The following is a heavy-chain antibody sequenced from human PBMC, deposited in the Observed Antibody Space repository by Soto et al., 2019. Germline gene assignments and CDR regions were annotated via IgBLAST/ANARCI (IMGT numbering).Heavy chain of an antibody. CDR3: ARDFLITIFGVVPKEYYGMDV. V-gene: IGHV3-30-3*01. Sequence: PGGSLRLSCAASGFTFSSYAMHWVRQAPGKGLEWVAVISYDGSNKYYADSVKGRFTISRDNSKNTLYLQMNSLRAEDTAVYYCARDFLITIFGVVPKEYYGMDVWGQGTTVTVSS. J-gene: IGHJ6*02. D-gene: IGHD3-3*01. CDR2: ISYDGSNK. CDR1: GFTFSSYA.